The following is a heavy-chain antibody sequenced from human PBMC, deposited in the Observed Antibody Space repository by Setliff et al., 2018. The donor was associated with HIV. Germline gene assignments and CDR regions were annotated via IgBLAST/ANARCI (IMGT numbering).Heavy chain of an antibody. D-gene: IGHD2-2*01. CDR1: GYSFSNNG. CDR3: ARDEQYQLLLDY. CDR2: VSTYNGNT. V-gene: IGHV1-18*01. J-gene: IGHJ4*02. Sequence: ASVKVSCKASGYSFSNNGISWVRQAPGQGLEWMGRVSTYNGNTNYAQKLQGRVTMTSDTSTSTAYMELRSLRFDDTAVYYCARDEQYQLLLDYWGQGTLVTVSS.